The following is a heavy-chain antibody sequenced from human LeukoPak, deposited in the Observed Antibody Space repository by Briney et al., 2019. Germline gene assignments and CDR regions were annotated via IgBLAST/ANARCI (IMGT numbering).Heavy chain of an antibody. CDR2: IYTSGST. CDR3: ARDSSFAGGAFDI. J-gene: IGHJ3*02. CDR1: GGSFSGYY. V-gene: IGHV4-4*07. Sequence: SETLSLTCAVYGGSFSGYYWSWIRQPAGKGLEWIGRIYTSGSTNYNPSLKSRVTMSVDTSKNQFSLKLSSVTAADTAVYYCARDSSFAGGAFDIWGQGTMVTVSS. D-gene: IGHD3-16*01.